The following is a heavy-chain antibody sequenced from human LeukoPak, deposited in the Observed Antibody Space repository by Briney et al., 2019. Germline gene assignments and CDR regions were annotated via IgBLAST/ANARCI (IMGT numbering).Heavy chain of an antibody. V-gene: IGHV1-69*06. CDR1: GGTFSSYA. CDR3: ASIGTTVTTNDY. J-gene: IGHJ4*02. D-gene: IGHD4-17*01. Sequence: ASVKVSCKASGGTFSSYAISWVRQAPGQGLEWMGGIIPIFGTANYAQKFQGRVTITADKSTSTAYMELSSLRSEDTAVYYCASIGTTVTTNDYWGQGTLVTVSS. CDR2: IIPIFGTA.